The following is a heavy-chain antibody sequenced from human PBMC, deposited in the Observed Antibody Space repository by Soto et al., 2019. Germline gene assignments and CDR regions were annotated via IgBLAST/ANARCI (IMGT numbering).Heavy chain of an antibody. Sequence: GGSLRLSCAASGFTFSSYVMSWVRQAPGKGLEWVSGIAGVTTYYADAVKGRFTISRGNSKNTLYVEMNSLRAEDTAVYYCAKSGYSTTRGPSFYFDYWGQGTLVTVSS. D-gene: IGHD4-4*01. CDR2: IAGVTT. V-gene: IGHV3-23*01. CDR3: AKSGYSTTRGPSFYFDY. J-gene: IGHJ4*02. CDR1: GFTFSSYV.